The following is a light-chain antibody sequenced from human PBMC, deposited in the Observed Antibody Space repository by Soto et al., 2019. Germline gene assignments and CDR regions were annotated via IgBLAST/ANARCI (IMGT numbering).Light chain of an antibody. V-gene: IGLV2-14*03. CDR3: SSYTSRPPPVI. CDR2: DVN. Sequence: QSVLTQPASVSGSPGQSITISCAGSSSDIGPYNYVTWYQQHPGKAPRLIIYDVNNRPSGVSNRFSGSKSGNTASLTISGLQAEDEANYYCSSYTSRPPPVIFGGGTRVTVL. CDR1: SSDIGPYNY. J-gene: IGLJ2*01.